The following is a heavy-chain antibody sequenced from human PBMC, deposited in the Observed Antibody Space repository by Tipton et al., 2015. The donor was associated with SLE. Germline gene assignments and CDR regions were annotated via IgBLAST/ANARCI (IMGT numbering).Heavy chain of an antibody. Sequence: VQLVQSGAEVKKPGESLKISCQGSGYNFNNYWIGWLRQMPGKGLEWMGIIYPDHSDTSYSPSFEGQVRLSVDKSISAAYLQWSSLKASDTALYYCARFGGNPNTALVHDAFNMWGQGTMVTVSS. CDR1: GYNFNNYW. V-gene: IGHV5-51*03. J-gene: IGHJ3*02. D-gene: IGHD5-18*01. CDR2: IYPDHSDT. CDR3: ARFGGNPNTALVHDAFNM.